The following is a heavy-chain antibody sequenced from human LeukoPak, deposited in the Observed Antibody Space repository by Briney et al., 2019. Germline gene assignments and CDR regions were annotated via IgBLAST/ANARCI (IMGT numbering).Heavy chain of an antibody. CDR2: IHHSGST. V-gene: IGHV4-30-2*01. D-gene: IGHD1-7*01. CDR3: ARDCNWNYGSGRYYYYMDV. CDR1: GFTVSSNY. Sequence: LRLSCAASGFTVSSNYMSWIRQPPGKGLEWIGYIHHSGSTYYNPSLKSRVTISVDRSKNQFSLKLSSVTAADTAVYYCARDCNWNYGSGRYYYYMDVWGKGTTVTVSS. J-gene: IGHJ6*03.